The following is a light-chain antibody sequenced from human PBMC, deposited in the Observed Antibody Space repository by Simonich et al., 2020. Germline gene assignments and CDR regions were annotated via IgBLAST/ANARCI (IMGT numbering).Light chain of an antibody. Sequence: DIVMTQSPDSLAVSLGERATINCKSSQSVLYSSNNKNYLAGYQQKPGQPPKLLIYWAPTRESRVPDRFSGSGSGTNFTLTISSLQAEDVAVYYCQQYYSTPWTFGQGTKVEIK. CDR3: QQYYSTPWT. J-gene: IGKJ1*01. CDR1: QSVLYSSNNKNY. CDR2: WAP. V-gene: IGKV4-1*01.